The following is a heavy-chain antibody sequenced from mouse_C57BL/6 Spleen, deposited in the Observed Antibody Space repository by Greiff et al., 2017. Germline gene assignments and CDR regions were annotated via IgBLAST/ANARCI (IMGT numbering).Heavy chain of an antibody. V-gene: IGHV1-62-2*01. CDR2: FYPGSGSI. D-gene: IGHD2-4*01. J-gene: IGHJ2*01. Sequence: QVQLQQSGAELVKPGASVKLSCKASGYTFTEYTIHWVKQRSGQGLEWIGWFYPGSGSIKYNEKFKDKDTLTADKSSSTVYMELSRLTSEDSAVYFCARHQYYDYDVGDYFDYWGQGTTLTVSS. CDR3: ARHQYYDYDVGDYFDY. CDR1: GYTFTEYT.